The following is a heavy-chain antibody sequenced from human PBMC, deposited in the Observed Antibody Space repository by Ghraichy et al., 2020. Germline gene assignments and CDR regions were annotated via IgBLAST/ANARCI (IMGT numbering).Heavy chain of an antibody. D-gene: IGHD2-2*01. V-gene: IGHV4-39*01. CDR2: IYYSGST. J-gene: IGHJ1*01. Sequence: SQTLSLTCTVSGGSISSSSYDWGWIRQPPGKGLEWIGSIYYSGSTYYNPSLKSRVTISVDTSKNQFSLKLSSVTAADTAVYYCARQNARDYFQHWGQGTLVTVSS. CDR1: GGSISSSSYD. CDR3: ARQNARDYFQH.